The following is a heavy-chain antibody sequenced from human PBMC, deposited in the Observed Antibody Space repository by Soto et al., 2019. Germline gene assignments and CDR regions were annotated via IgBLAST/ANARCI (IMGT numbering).Heavy chain of an antibody. CDR2: IKSNAYGATT. CDR1: GFTFSNAW. V-gene: IGHV3-15*01. D-gene: IGHD2-2*01. CDR3: TTTLGYCSTSCP. J-gene: IGHJ5*02. Sequence: EVQLVESGGGLVKPGESLRLSCAASGFTFSNAWMNWVRQGPGKGLEWVGRIKSNAYGATTDYAAPVKGRFTISRDDSRDTLYLQMNSLKTEDTAVYYCTTTLGYCSTSCPWGQGYVVTVSS.